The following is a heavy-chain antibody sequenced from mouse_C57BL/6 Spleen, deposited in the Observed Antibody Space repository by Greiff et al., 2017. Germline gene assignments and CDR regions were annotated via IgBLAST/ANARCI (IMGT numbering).Heavy chain of an antibody. CDR1: GFTFSSYA. J-gene: IGHJ4*01. CDR2: ISDGGSYT. Sequence: EVKLMESGGGLVKPGGSLKLSCAASGFTFSSYAMSWVRQTPEKRLEWVATISDGGSYTYYPDNVKGRFTISRYNAKNNLYLQMSHLKSEDTAMYYCARDPSGGMDYWGQGTSVTVSS. CDR3: ARDPSGGMDY. V-gene: IGHV5-4*01.